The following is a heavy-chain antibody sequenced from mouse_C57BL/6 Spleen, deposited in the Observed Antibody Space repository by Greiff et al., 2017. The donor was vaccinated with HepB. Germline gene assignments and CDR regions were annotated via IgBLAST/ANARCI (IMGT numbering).Heavy chain of an antibody. CDR1: GYTFTDYN. D-gene: IGHD2-1*01. CDR3: ARPYYYGNYGWYFDV. Sequence: VQLQQSGPELVKPGASVKIPCKASGYTFTDYNMDWVKQSHGKSLEWIGDINPNNGGTIYNQKFKGKATLTVDKSSSTAYMELRSLTSEDTAVDYCARPYYYGNYGWYFDVWGTGTTVTVSS. V-gene: IGHV1-18*01. J-gene: IGHJ1*03. CDR2: INPNNGGT.